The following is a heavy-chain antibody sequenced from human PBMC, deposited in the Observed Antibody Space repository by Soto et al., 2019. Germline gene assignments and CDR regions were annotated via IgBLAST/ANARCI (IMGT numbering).Heavy chain of an antibody. CDR1: GITFSNYA. J-gene: IGHJ4*02. Sequence: EVQLLESGGGLVQPGGSLRLSCAASGITFSNYAMSWVRQAPGKGLEWVPAISGSGESTYNADSVKGRFTISRDNSKNTLYLQMNSLSAEDTAVYYCAKGSSGAGNDYWGQGTLVTVSS. D-gene: IGHD1-1*01. V-gene: IGHV3-23*01. CDR2: ISGSGEST. CDR3: AKGSSGAGNDY.